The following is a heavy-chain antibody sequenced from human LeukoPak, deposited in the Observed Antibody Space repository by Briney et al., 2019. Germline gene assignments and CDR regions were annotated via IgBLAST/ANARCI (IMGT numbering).Heavy chain of an antibody. J-gene: IGHJ4*02. CDR2: ISGSGGST. D-gene: IGHD3-22*01. CDR1: GFTFSSFA. V-gene: IGHV3-23*01. Sequence: GGSLRLSCAASGFTFSSFAMSWVRQAPGKGLEWVSAISGSGGSTYYADSVKGRFTISRDNSKNTLYLQMNSLRAEDTAVYYCAKGSRTYYYDSSGCFDYWGQGTLVTVSS. CDR3: AKGSRTYYYDSSGCFDY.